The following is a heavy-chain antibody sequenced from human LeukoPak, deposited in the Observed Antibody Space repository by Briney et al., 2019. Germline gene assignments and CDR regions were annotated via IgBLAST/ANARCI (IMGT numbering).Heavy chain of an antibody. CDR3: AKHGMGRSWFDP. V-gene: IGHV3-23*01. D-gene: IGHD3-10*01. Sequence: PGGSLRLSCAASGFTFSSYAMSWVRQAPGKGLEWVSAISGSGGSTYFADSVKGRFTISRDNSKNTLYLQMNSLRAEDTAVYYCAKHGMGRSWFDPWGQGTLVTVSS. CDR1: GFTFSSYA. J-gene: IGHJ5*02. CDR2: ISGSGGST.